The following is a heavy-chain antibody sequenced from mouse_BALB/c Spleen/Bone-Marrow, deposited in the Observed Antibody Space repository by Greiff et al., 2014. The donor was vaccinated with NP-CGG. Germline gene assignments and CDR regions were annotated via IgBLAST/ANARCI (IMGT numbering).Heavy chain of an antibody. Sequence: VKLQESGAELAKPGASVKMSCKASGYTFTSYWTHWVKQRPGQGLEWIGYINPSTGYTEYNQKFKDKATLTADKSSSTAYMQLSSLTSEDSAVYYCASPYGNYDAMDYWGQGTSVTVSS. CDR2: INPSTGYT. J-gene: IGHJ4*01. CDR3: ASPYGNYDAMDY. CDR1: GYTFTSYW. D-gene: IGHD2-1*01. V-gene: IGHV1-7*01.